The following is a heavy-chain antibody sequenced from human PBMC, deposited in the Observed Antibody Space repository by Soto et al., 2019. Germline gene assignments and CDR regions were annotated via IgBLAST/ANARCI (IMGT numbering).Heavy chain of an antibody. Sequence: GGSLRLSCAASGFTFSSYWMSWVRQAPGKGLEWVANIKQDGSEKYYVDSVKGRFTIPRDNAKNSLYLQMNSLRAEDTAVYYCAREGRITIFGGIRDYYYYGMDVWGQGTTVTVSS. CDR1: GFTFSSYW. CDR2: IKQDGSEK. V-gene: IGHV3-7*01. J-gene: IGHJ6*02. CDR3: AREGRITIFGGIRDYYYYGMDV. D-gene: IGHD3-3*01.